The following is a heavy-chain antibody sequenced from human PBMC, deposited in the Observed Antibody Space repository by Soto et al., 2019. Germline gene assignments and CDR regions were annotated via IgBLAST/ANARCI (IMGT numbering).Heavy chain of an antibody. J-gene: IGHJ3*02. Sequence: ASVKVSCKASGGTFSSYAISWVRQAPGQGLEWMGGIIPIFGTANYAQKFQGRVTITADESTRTAYMELSSLRSEDTAVYYCARGYCSGGSCYPDAFDIWGQGTMVTVSS. D-gene: IGHD2-15*01. CDR1: GGTFSSYA. CDR2: IIPIFGTA. V-gene: IGHV1-69*13. CDR3: ARGYCSGGSCYPDAFDI.